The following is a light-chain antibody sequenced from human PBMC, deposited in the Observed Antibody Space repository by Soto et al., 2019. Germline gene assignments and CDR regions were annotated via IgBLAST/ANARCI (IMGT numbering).Light chain of an antibody. CDR2: EVT. J-gene: IGLJ2*01. CDR1: SSDVGGHNF. Sequence: QSALTQPASVSGSPGQSITISCTGTSSDVGGHNFVSWYQQHPGKAPKLMIYEVTNRPSGVSNSFSGSKSGNTASLTISGVQAEDEADYYCSSYTIGGTLVFGGGTKLTVL. CDR3: SSYTIGGTLV. V-gene: IGLV2-14*01.